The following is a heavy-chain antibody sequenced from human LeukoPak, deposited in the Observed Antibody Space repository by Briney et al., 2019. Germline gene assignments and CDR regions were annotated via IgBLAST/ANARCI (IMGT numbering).Heavy chain of an antibody. J-gene: IGHJ6*02. V-gene: IGHV1-18*01. CDR3: AKEQESGIYGMDV. CDR1: GYTFTSYG. D-gene: IGHD3-10*01. Sequence: ALVKVSCKASGYTFTSYGISWVRQVPGQGLEWMGWISGYNGNTNYAQKLQGRVTMTTDTSTSTAYMELRSLRSDDTAVYYCAKEQESGIYGMDVWGQGTTVTVSS. CDR2: ISGYNGNT.